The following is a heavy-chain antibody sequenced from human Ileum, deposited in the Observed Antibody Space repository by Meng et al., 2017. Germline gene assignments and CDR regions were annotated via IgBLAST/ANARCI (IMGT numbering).Heavy chain of an antibody. J-gene: IGHJ4*02. Sequence: QVQLVQSGIEVKKPGASVKVSCKPSGYTFTTFGISWVRQAPGQGLEWMGWIDPGNGNRNFAQKFQDRITLTTDTTTTTAYMELRSLRSDDTANFYCARDRQWVFDYWGQGTLVTVSS. V-gene: IGHV1-18*01. CDR2: IDPGNGNR. D-gene: IGHD6-19*01. CDR3: ARDRQWVFDY. CDR1: GYTFTTFG.